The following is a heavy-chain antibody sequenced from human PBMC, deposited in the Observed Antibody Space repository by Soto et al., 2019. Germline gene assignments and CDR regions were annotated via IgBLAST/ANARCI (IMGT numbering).Heavy chain of an antibody. V-gene: IGHV3-48*01. CDR2: ISTSSSSI. CDR3: ARDQSN. CDR1: GFSFSSYS. J-gene: IGHJ4*02. Sequence: EVQLVESGGGLVQPGGSPRLSCAASGFSFSSYSMNWVRQAPGKGLEWVSYISTSSSSIYYADSVKGRFTISRDNAKNSLYVQMNSLRAEDTAVYYCARDQSNWGQGTLVTVSS.